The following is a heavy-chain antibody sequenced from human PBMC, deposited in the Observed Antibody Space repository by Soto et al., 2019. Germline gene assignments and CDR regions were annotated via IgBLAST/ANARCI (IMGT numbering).Heavy chain of an antibody. CDR2: ISHSGST. V-gene: IGHV4-59*01. D-gene: IGHD6-13*01. J-gene: IGHJ5*02. CDR1: GGSISNNY. CDR3: ARGGTYSRLIIGDWFDP. Sequence: QVQLQESGPGLVKPSETLSLTCGVSGGSISNNYWSWIRQPPGKVLEWIGYISHSGSTNYNPSLKRRVTISVDTSKKQFSLKLNSVTAADTAVYYCARGGTYSRLIIGDWFDPWGQGTLVTVAS.